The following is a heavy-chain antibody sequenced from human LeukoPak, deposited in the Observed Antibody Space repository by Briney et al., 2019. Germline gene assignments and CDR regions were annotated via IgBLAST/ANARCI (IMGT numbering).Heavy chain of an antibody. CDR2: IYTSGST. V-gene: IGHV4-4*07. CDR1: GGSISSYY. CDR3: ARDLAAHFDS. Sequence: SETLSLTCTVSGGSISSYYWSCIRQPAGKGLEWIGRIYTSGSTNYNPSLKSRVTMSVDTSKSQFSLKLSSVTAADTAIYYCARDLAAHFDSWGQGTLVTVSS. D-gene: IGHD2-15*01. J-gene: IGHJ4*02.